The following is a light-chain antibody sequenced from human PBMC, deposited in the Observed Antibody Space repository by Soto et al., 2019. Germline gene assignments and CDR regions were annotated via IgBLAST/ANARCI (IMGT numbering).Light chain of an antibody. Sequence: QSALTQPASVSGSPGQSITISCTGTSSDVGGYNYVSWYQQHPGKAPKLMIYDVSNRPSGVSNRFPGSKSGNTASLTISGLQAEDDADYYCSSFTSSNTVIFGGGTKLTVL. J-gene: IGLJ2*01. V-gene: IGLV2-14*01. CDR2: DVS. CDR1: SSDVGGYNY. CDR3: SSFTSSNTVI.